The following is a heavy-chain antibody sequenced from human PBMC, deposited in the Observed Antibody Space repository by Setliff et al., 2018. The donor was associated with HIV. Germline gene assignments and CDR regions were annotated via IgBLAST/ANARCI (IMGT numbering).Heavy chain of an antibody. D-gene: IGHD3-9*01. J-gene: IGHJ5*02. V-gene: IGHV4-34*01. Sequence: SETLSLTCAVYGGSFSGYYWSWIRQPPGKGLEWIGEINHSGSTNYNPSLKSRVTISVDTSKNQFSLKLSSVTAAHTSVYYCARGQMYYDILTGYYRWFDPWGQGTLVTVSS. CDR1: GGSFSGYY. CDR2: INHSGST. CDR3: ARGQMYYDILTGYYRWFDP.